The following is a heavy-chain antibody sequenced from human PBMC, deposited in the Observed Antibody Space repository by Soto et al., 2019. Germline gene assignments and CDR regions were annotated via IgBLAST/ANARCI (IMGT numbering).Heavy chain of an antibody. J-gene: IGHJ4*02. D-gene: IGHD1-26*01. Sequence: EVQLLESGGGLVQPGGSLRLSCAASGFTFSSFAMRWVRQAPGKGLEWVSSSSGSGDSAHYADSVKGRFTISRDNSKNTLYLQMNSLRAEDTAVYYCARRGSGNYYDYWGQGTLVTVSS. CDR2: SSGSGDSA. V-gene: IGHV3-23*01. CDR1: GFTFSSFA. CDR3: ARRGSGNYYDY.